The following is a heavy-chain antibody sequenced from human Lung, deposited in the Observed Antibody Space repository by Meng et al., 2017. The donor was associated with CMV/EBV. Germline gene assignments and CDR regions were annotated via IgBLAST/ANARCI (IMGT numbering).Heavy chain of an antibody. CDR3: ARNTIFGVVSIPWFDY. J-gene: IGHJ4*02. CDR2: ISAYSGNT. V-gene: IGHV1-18*01. Sequence: SVXVSXXASGYIFTNYGISWVRQAPGQGLEWMGWISAYSGNTNFAQNLQGRVTMTTDTSTSTAYMELRSLRSDDTAVYYCARNTIFGVVSIPWFDYWGQGXLVTVSS. CDR1: GYIFTNYG. D-gene: IGHD3-3*01.